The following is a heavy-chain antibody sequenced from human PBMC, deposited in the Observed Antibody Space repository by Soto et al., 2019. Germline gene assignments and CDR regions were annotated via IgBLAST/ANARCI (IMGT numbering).Heavy chain of an antibody. Sequence: ASVKVSCKASGGTFSSYAISWVRQAPGQGLEWTGGIIPIFGTANYAQKFQGRVTITADESTSTAYMELSSLRSEDTAVYYCAIPPRDTYYFDYWGQGTLVTVSS. D-gene: IGHD5-18*01. CDR3: AIPPRDTYYFDY. CDR2: IIPIFGTA. CDR1: GGTFSSYA. J-gene: IGHJ4*02. V-gene: IGHV1-69*13.